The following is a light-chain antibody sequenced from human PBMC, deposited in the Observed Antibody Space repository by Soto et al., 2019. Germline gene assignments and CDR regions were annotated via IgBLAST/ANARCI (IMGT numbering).Light chain of an antibody. V-gene: IGLV2-23*01. CDR1: SSDVGSYNL. Sequence: QSALTQPASVSGSPGQSITISCTGTSSDVGSYNLVSWYQQHPGKAPKLMIYEGSKRASGVSNRFSGSKSGNTASLTISGLQAEEEADDYCCSYAGSSTPVVFGGGTKLTVL. CDR3: CSYAGSSTPVV. J-gene: IGLJ2*01. CDR2: EGS.